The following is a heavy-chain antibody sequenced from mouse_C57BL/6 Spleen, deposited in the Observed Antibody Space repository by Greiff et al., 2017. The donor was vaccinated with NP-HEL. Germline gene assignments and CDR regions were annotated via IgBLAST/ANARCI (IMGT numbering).Heavy chain of an antibody. J-gene: IGHJ3*01. CDR2: IRLKSDNYAT. Sequence: EVMLVESGGGLVQPGGSMKLSCVASGFTFSNYWMNWVRQSPEKGLEWVAQIRLKSDNYATHYAESVKGRFTISRDDSKSSVYLQMNNLRAEDTGIYYCTGAGRFAYWGQGTLVTVSA. CDR3: TGAGRFAY. CDR1: GFTFSNYW. V-gene: IGHV6-3*01. D-gene: IGHD3-1*01.